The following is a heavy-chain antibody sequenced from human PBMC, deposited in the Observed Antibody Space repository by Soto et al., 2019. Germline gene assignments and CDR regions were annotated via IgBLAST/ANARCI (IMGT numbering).Heavy chain of an antibody. CDR1: GYTFINYY. D-gene: IGHD3-10*01. CDR3: AAQAVVWFGDQNWFDP. Sequence: ASVKVSCKASGYTFINYYMQWVRQAPGQGLEWMGIINPSDATTFYAQKFQGRVTMTRDTSTSTVSMELSSLRSEDTAVYYCAAQAVVWFGDQNWFDPWGQGTLVTVSS. V-gene: IGHV1-46*01. J-gene: IGHJ5*02. CDR2: INPSDATT.